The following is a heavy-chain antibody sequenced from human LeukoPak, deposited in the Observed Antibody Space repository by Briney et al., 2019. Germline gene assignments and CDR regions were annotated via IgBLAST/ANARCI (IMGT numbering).Heavy chain of an antibody. CDR1: DYSITSGYY. CDR2: MYHSGHS. D-gene: IGHD3-3*01. CDR3: GRDRGDFWSNTFDH. Sequence: SETLSLTCIVSDYSITSGYYWGWIRQPPGKGLEWIGSMYHSGHSYYNPSLKSRVTISVDTSKNQFSLKLSSVTAADTAVYYCGRDRGDFWSNTFDHWGQGKLVTVSS. V-gene: IGHV4-38-2*02. J-gene: IGHJ4*02.